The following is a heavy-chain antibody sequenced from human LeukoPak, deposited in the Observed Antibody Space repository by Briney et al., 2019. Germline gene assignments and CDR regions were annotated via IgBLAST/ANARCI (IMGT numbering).Heavy chain of an antibody. V-gene: IGHV3-53*05. CDR2: IYSGGST. J-gene: IGHJ4*02. D-gene: IGHD2-21*02. CDR3: AKDQSVVVTAFLDY. Sequence: GGSLRLSCAASGFTVSSNYMSWVRQAPGKGLEWVSVIYSGGSTYYADSVKGRFTISRDNSKNSLYLQMNSLRTEDTALYYCAKDQSVVVTAFLDYWGQGTLVTVSS. CDR1: GFTVSSNY.